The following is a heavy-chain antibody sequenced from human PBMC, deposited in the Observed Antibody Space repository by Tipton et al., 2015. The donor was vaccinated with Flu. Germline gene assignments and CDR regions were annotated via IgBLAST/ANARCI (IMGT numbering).Heavy chain of an antibody. Sequence: SLRLSCATSGFTFSGYGMHWVRQAPGKGLEWVAVILHDRSDLYYADSVRGRFTISRDNSKNILYLQMNSLRDEDTAVYYCATGGSSWSSYSFDFWGQGTLVPVSS. CDR1: GFTFSGYG. J-gene: IGHJ4*02. V-gene: IGHV3-30*03. CDR2: ILHDRSDL. D-gene: IGHD6-13*01. CDR3: ATGGSSWSSYSFDF.